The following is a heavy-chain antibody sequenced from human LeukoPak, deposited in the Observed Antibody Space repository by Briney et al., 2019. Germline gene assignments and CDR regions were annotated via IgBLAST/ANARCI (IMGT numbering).Heavy chain of an antibody. V-gene: IGHV3-74*01. CDR1: RFTFSSYW. Sequence: GGSLRLSCAASRFTFSSYWMHWVRQAPGKGLVWVSRINSGGCNTVYADSVKGRFTISRDNAKNTLYLQMNTLSAEDKACYNGPGGSGSSRSGFIDYWGQGTLVTVSS. CDR2: INSGGCNT. J-gene: IGHJ4*02. CDR3: PGGSGSSRSGFIDY. D-gene: IGHD6-13*01.